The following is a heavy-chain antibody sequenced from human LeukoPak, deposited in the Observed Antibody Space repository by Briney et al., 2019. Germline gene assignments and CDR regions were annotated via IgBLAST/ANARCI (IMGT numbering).Heavy chain of an antibody. V-gene: IGHV4-39*07. Sequence: SETLSLTCTVSGGSISSSSYYWGWIRQPPGKGLEWIGSIYYSGSTYYNPSLKSRVTISVDTSKNQFSLKLSSVTAADTAVYYCARTQYYDSSGYFSWGQGTLVTVSS. CDR2: IYYSGST. J-gene: IGHJ4*02. D-gene: IGHD3-22*01. CDR1: GGSISSSSYY. CDR3: ARTQYYDSSGYFS.